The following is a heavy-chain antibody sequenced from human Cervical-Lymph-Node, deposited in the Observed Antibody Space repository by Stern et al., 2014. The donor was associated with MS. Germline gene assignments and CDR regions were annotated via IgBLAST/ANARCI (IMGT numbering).Heavy chain of an antibody. J-gene: IGHJ1*01. CDR2: INPSFGKA. Sequence: QVQLVQSGAEVKKPGSSVKVSCKASGGTFSSSAISWVRQASGQGLEWMGGINPSFGKANYAQKFQGRVTLPASESTIKDYMELGSLRSEDTAVYYCARNDYGDYDVGPEYFQLWGQGTLVTVSS. D-gene: IGHD4-17*01. V-gene: IGHV1-69*01. CDR3: ARNDYGDYDVGPEYFQL. CDR1: GGTFSSSA.